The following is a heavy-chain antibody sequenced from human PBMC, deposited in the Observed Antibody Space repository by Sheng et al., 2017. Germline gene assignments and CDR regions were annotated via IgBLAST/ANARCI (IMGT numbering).Heavy chain of an antibody. CDR2: IIPIFGTA. Sequence: QVQLVQSGAEVKKPGSSVKVSCKASGGTFSSYAISWVRQAPGQGLEWMGGIIPIFGTANYAQKFQGRVTITADESTSTAYMELSSLRSEDTAVYYCARRSGPNVVVAATSYYYGMDVWGQGTTVTVSS. CDR1: GGTFSSYA. D-gene: IGHD2-15*01. V-gene: IGHV1-69*13. J-gene: IGHJ6*02. CDR3: ARRSGPNVVVAATSYYYGMDV.